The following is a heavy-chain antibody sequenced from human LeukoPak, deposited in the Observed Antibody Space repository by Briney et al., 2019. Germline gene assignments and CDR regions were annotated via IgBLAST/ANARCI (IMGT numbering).Heavy chain of an antibody. J-gene: IGHJ4*02. Sequence: NPSETLSLTCTVSGGSVSNYYWSWIRQPAGKGLEWIGRIYSSGTTIYNPSLKSRVTMSVDTSKNQFSLKLSSVTAADTAVYYCARRNYGDYDHYFDYWGQGTLVTVSS. D-gene: IGHD4-17*01. CDR2: IYSSGTT. CDR3: ARRNYGDYDHYFDY. V-gene: IGHV4-4*07. CDR1: GGSVSNYY.